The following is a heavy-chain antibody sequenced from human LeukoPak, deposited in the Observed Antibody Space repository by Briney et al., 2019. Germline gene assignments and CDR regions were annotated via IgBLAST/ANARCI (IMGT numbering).Heavy chain of an antibody. CDR1: GDAFSTYV. V-gene: IGHV1-69*04. D-gene: IGHD5-12*01. J-gene: IGHJ4*02. Sequence: SVKVSCKASGDAFSTYVFTWVRQAPGQGLEWMGRIIPIVNMVDYAEEFQGRVSITADKSTSTAYMEVSGLRSEDTAVYCCARRIGERFSAHEYFDSWGQGTQVTVSS. CDR2: IIPIVNMV. CDR3: ARRIGERFSAHEYFDS.